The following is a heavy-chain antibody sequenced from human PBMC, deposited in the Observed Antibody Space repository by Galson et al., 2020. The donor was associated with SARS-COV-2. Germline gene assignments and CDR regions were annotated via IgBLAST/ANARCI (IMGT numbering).Heavy chain of an antibody. V-gene: IGHV3-30*18. Sequence: TGGSLRLSCAASGFTFSSYGMHWVRQAPGKGLEWVAVISYDGSNKYYADSVKGRFTISRDNSKNTLYLQMNSLRAEDTAVYYCAKEALGYCSSTSCYRGNWFDPWGQGTLVTVSS. CDR3: AKEALGYCSSTSCYRGNWFDP. CDR2: ISYDGSNK. J-gene: IGHJ5*02. CDR1: GFTFSSYG. D-gene: IGHD2-2*01.